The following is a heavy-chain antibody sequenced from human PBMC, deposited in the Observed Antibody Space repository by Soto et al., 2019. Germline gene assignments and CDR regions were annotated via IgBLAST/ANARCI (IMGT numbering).Heavy chain of an antibody. V-gene: IGHV4-59*03. CDR3: DRFTSNSGFNWFDT. D-gene: IGHD6-19*01. Sequence: SETLSLTCTVSGASINSDYWSWIRQSPGKGLEWIGYIYHMGGTDYNPSLKSRVTISIDKSKNQFSLNLRSVTAADTAVYLCDRFTSNSGFNWFDTWGQGTQVTVSS. CDR1: GASINSDY. J-gene: IGHJ5*02. CDR2: IYHMGGT.